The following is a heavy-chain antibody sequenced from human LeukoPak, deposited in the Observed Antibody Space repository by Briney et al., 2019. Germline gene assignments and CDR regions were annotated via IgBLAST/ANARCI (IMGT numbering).Heavy chain of an antibody. CDR1: GYTLTELS. J-gene: IGHJ6*03. CDR2: FDPEDGET. Sequence: SVKVSCKVSGYTLTELSMHWVRQAPGKGLEWMGGFDPEDGETIYAQKFQGRVTMTEDTSTDTAYMELSSLRSEDTAVYYCRVVVPAAMGYYMDVWGKGTTVTVSS. CDR3: RVVVPAAMGYYMDV. D-gene: IGHD2-2*01. V-gene: IGHV1-24*01.